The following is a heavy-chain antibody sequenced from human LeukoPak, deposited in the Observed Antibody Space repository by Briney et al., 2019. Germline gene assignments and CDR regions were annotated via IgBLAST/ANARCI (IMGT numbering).Heavy chain of an antibody. CDR3: ARDHYDSSGYELDY. Sequence: GGSLRLSCAASGLTFSSYWMSWVRQAPGKGLEWVSSISSSSSYIYYADSVKGRFTISRDNAKNSLYLQMNSLRAEDTAVYYCARDHYDSSGYELDYWGQGTPVTVSS. D-gene: IGHD3-22*01. V-gene: IGHV3-21*01. J-gene: IGHJ4*02. CDR2: ISSSSSYI. CDR1: GLTFSSYW.